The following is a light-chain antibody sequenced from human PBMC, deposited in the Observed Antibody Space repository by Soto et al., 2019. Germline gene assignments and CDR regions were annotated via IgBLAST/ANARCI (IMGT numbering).Light chain of an antibody. CDR1: SGHSSDA. Sequence: QLVLTQSPSASASLGASVKLTCTLSSGHSSDAIAWHQQQPEKGPRYLMKLNSDGRHSKGDGIPDRFSGSSSGAERYLTIASLQSEDEADYYCQTWGTGIQVFGGGTKLTVL. CDR2: LNSDGRH. V-gene: IGLV4-69*01. J-gene: IGLJ3*02. CDR3: QTWGTGIQV.